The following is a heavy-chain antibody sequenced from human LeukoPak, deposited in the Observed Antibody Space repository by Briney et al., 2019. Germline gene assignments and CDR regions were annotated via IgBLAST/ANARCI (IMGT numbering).Heavy chain of an antibody. J-gene: IGHJ4*02. CDR3: ARDSGYDSFDY. CDR2: IWYDGSNK. Sequence: GGSLRLSCAASGFTFSSYGMHWVRQAPGKGLEWVAVIWYDGSNKYYADSVKGRFAISRDNSKNTLYLQMNSLRAEDTAVYYCARDSGYDSFDYWGQGTLVTVSS. V-gene: IGHV3-33*01. D-gene: IGHD5-12*01. CDR1: GFTFSSYG.